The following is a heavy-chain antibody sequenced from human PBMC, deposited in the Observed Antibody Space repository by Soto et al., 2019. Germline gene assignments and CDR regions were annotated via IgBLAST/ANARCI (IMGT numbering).Heavy chain of an antibody. J-gene: IGHJ6*02. CDR1: GGSISSYY. V-gene: IGHV4-59*01. CDR3: ARYSSSSGRQAGGYYYYGMDV. Sequence: PSETLSLTCTVSGGSISSYYWSWIRQPPGKGLEWIGYIYYSGSTNYNPSLKSRVTISVDTSKNQFSLKLSSVTAADTAVYYCARYSSSSGRQAGGYYYYGMDVWGQGTTVTVSS. D-gene: IGHD6-6*01. CDR2: IYYSGST.